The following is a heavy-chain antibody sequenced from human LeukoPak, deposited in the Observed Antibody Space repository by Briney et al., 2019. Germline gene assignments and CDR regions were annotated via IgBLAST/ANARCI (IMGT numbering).Heavy chain of an antibody. CDR3: ARGGYSFDY. D-gene: IGHD5-12*01. V-gene: IGHV3-30*01. CDR1: GFTFSSYA. J-gene: IGHJ4*02. Sequence: GGSLRLSCAASGFTFSSYAMHWVRQAPGKGLEWVAVISYDGGITNYADSVKGRFTISRDNSKNTLYLQLNSLRAEDAAVYYCARGGYSFDYLGQGILVTVSS. CDR2: ISYDGGIT.